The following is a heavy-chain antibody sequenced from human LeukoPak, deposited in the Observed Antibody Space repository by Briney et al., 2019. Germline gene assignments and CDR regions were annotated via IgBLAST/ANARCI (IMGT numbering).Heavy chain of an antibody. Sequence: GGSLRLSCAASGFTVSSNYMSWVRQAPGKGLEWVSVIYSGGSTYYADSVKGRFTISRGNSKNTLYLQMNSLRAEDTAVYYCARGLHSSSWYDYWGQGTLVTVSS. V-gene: IGHV3-66*01. CDR1: GFTVSSNY. CDR2: IYSGGST. J-gene: IGHJ4*02. D-gene: IGHD6-13*01. CDR3: ARGLHSSSWYDY.